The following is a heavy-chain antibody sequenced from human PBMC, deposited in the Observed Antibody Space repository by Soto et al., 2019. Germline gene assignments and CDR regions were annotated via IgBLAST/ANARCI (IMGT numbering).Heavy chain of an antibody. V-gene: IGHV4-39*07. D-gene: IGHD3-9*01. CDR1: GGSISSSSYY. J-gene: IGHJ4*02. CDR3: AANYDILTGYYPFDY. Sequence: PSETLSLTCTVSGGSISSSSYYWGWTRQPPGKGLEWIGNIYYSGSTCYNPSLKSRVTISVDTSKNQFSLKLSSVTAADTAVYYCAANYDILTGYYPFDYWGQGTLVTVSS. CDR2: IYYSGST.